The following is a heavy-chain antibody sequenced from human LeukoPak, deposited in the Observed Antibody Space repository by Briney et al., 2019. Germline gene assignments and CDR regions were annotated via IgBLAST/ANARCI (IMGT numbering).Heavy chain of an antibody. J-gene: IGHJ4*02. Sequence: VSVKVSCKASGYTFTGYYMHWVRQAPGQGLEWMGRINPNSGGTNYAQKFQGRVTMTRDTSISTAYMELSRLRSDDTAVYYCARDRWGSYYFDYWGQGTLVTVSS. CDR2: INPNSGGT. CDR3: ARDRWGSYYFDY. CDR1: GYTFTGYY. V-gene: IGHV1-2*06. D-gene: IGHD2-21*01.